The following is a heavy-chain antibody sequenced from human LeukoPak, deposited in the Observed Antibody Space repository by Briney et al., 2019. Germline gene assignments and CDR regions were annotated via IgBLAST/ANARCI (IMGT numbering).Heavy chain of an antibody. CDR3: ASLAGNWNPIDY. V-gene: IGHV1-69*05. D-gene: IGHD1-20*01. J-gene: IGHJ4*02. CDR2: IIPIFGTA. Sequence: SVKVSCKASGGTFSSYAISWVRQAPGQGLEWMGRIIPIFGTANYAQKFQGRVTITTDESTSTAYMELSRLRSDDTAVYYCASLAGNWNPIDYWGQGTLVTVSS. CDR1: GGTFSSYA.